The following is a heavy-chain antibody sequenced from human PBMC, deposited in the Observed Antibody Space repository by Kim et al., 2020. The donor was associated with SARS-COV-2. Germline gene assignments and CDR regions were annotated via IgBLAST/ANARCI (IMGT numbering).Heavy chain of an antibody. J-gene: IGHJ4*02. V-gene: IGHV4-31*03. CDR3: ARGRRAYYYDSSGYYDY. CDR2: IYYSGST. CDR1: GGSINSGGYY. D-gene: IGHD3-22*01. Sequence: SETLSLTCTVSGGSINSGGYYWSWIRQHPGKGLEWIGYIYYSGSTSYNPSLKSRITISVDTSKNQFSLKLSSVTAADTAVYYCARGRRAYYYDSSGYYDYWGQGTLVTVSS.